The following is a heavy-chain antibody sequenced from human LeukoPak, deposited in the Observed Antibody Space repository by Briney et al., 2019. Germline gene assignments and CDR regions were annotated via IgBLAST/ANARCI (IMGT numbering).Heavy chain of an antibody. CDR3: ARAPPKYCSSTSRSFDP. J-gene: IGHJ5*02. CDR2: INHSGST. D-gene: IGHD2-2*01. V-gene: IGHV4-34*01. CDR1: GGSFSGYY. Sequence: SETLSLTCAVYGGSFSGYYWSWIRQPPGKGLEWIGEINHSGSTNYNPSLKSRVTISVDTSKNQFSLKLSSVTAADTAVYYCARAPPKYCSSTSRSFDPWGQGTLVTVSS.